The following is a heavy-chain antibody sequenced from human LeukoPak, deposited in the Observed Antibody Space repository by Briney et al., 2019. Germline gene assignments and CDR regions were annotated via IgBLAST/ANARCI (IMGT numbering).Heavy chain of an antibody. CDR3: ARSMVRGVIRYYFDY. CDR1: GFTFSSYA. V-gene: IGHV3-64*01. D-gene: IGHD3-10*01. J-gene: IGHJ4*02. Sequence: GGSLRLSCAASGFTFSSYAMHWVRQAPGKGLEYVSAISSNGGSTYYANSVKGRFTISRDNSKNTLYLQMGSLRAEDMAVYYCARSMVRGVIRYYFDYWGQGTLVTVSS. CDR2: ISSNGGST.